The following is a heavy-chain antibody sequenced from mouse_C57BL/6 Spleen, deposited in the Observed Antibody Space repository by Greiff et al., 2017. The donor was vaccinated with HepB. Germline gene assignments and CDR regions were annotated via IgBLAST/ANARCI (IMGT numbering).Heavy chain of an antibody. D-gene: IGHD1-1*01. CDR2: ITPNNGGT. CDR3: APYGSSLYYAMDY. Sequence: EVQLQQSGPELVKPGASVKISCKASGYTFTDYYMNWVKQSHGQSLVWIGDITPNNGGTSYNQKFKGKATLTVDKSSSTAYMELRSLPSEDAAVYYCAPYGSSLYYAMDYWGQGTSVTVSS. J-gene: IGHJ4*01. V-gene: IGHV1-26*01. CDR1: GYTFTDYY.